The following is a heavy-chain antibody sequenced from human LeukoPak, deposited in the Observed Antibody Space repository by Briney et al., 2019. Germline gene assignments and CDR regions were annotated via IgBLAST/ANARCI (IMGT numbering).Heavy chain of an antibody. D-gene: IGHD3-22*01. CDR3: ARVRGVTVVVMYFDF. J-gene: IGHJ4*02. V-gene: IGHV3-48*01. CDR1: GFTSSSYG. CDR2: ISPSCSTV. Sequence: GGSLRLSCAASGFTSSSYGLIWGRQAPGKGQELISYISPSCSTVYYADSVKDRFTISRDNARNSLDLQMNSLIAEDTGVYHCARVRGVTVVVMYFDFWGQGTLVTVSS.